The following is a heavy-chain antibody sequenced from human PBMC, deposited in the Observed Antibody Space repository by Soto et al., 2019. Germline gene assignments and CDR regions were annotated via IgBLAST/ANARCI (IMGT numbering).Heavy chain of an antibody. CDR2: ISGSGGST. CDR3: AKDGIAAAGTGYSSGWYVDY. Sequence: GGSLRLSCAASGFTFSSYAMSWVRQAPGKGLEWVSAISGSGGSTYYADSVKGRFTISRDNSKNTLYLQMNSLRAEDTAVYYCAKDGIAAAGTGYSSGWYVDYWGQGTLVTVSS. D-gene: IGHD6-13*01. J-gene: IGHJ4*02. CDR1: GFTFSSYA. V-gene: IGHV3-23*01.